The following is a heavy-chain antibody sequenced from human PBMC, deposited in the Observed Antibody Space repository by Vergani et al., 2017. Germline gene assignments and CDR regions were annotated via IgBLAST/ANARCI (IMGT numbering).Heavy chain of an antibody. D-gene: IGHD6-13*01. CDR1: GFTFDDYA. V-gene: IGHV3-9*01. CDR3: VKDIAASCNYCYFDL. CDR2: INWNSDSI. J-gene: IGHJ2*01. Sequence: EVQMVESGGGLVKPGGSLRLSCAASGFTFDDYAMHWVRQAPGKGLEWVSGINWNSDSIAYADSVKGRFTISRDNAKNSLYLQMNSLRAEDTALYYCVKDIAASCNYCYFDLWGRGTLVTVSS.